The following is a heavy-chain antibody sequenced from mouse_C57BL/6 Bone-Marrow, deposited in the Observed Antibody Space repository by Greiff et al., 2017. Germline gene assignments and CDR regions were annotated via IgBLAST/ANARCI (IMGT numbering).Heavy chain of an antibody. CDR3: ASSFFYYAMDY. CDR2: ISDGGSYT. V-gene: IGHV5-4*03. CDR1: GFTFSSYA. J-gene: IGHJ4*01. Sequence: EAMLVESGGGLVKPGGSLKLSCAASGFTFSSYAMSWVRQTPEKRLEWVATISDGGSYTYYPDNVKGRFTISRDNAKNNLYLQMSHLKSEDTAMYYCASSFFYYAMDYWGQGTSVTVSS. D-gene: IGHD1-1*01.